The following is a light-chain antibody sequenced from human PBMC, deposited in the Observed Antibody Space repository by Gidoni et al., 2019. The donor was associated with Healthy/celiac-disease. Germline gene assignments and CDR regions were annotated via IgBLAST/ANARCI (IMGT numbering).Light chain of an antibody. CDR1: SSNIGAGYD. V-gene: IGLV1-40*01. Sequence: QSVLTQPPSVSGAPGQRVPISCTGSSSNIGAGYDVHWYQQLPGTAPKLLIYGNSNRPSGVPDRFSGSKSGTSASLAITGLQAEDEADYYCQSYDSSLSAFYVFGTGTKVTAL. CDR3: QSYDSSLSAFYV. CDR2: GNS. J-gene: IGLJ1*01.